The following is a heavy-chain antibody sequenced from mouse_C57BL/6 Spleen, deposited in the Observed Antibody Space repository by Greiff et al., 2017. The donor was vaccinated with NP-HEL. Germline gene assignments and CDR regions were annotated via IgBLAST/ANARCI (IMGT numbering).Heavy chain of an antibody. Sequence: VQLQQSGPELVKPGASVKISCKASGYAFSSSWMNWVKQRPGKGLEWIGRIYPGDGDTNYNGKFKGKATLTADKSSSTAYMQLSSLTSEDSAVYFCARSPDSSGYIYAMDYWGQGTSVTVSS. CDR2: IYPGDGDT. V-gene: IGHV1-82*01. D-gene: IGHD3-2*02. CDR3: ARSPDSSGYIYAMDY. CDR1: GYAFSSSW. J-gene: IGHJ4*01.